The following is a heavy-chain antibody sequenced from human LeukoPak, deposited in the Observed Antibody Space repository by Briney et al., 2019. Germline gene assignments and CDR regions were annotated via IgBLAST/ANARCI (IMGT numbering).Heavy chain of an antibody. CDR1: GYSISSGYY. CDR2: IYHSGST. D-gene: IGHD2-15*01. V-gene: IGHV4-38-2*02. CDR3: ARGGGGSWRY. Sequence: PSETLSLTCTVSGYSISSGYYWGWIRQPPGKGLEWIGSIYHSGSTYYNPSLKSRVTISVDTSKNQFSLKLSSVTAADTAVYYCARGGGGSWRYWGQGTLVTVSS. J-gene: IGHJ4*02.